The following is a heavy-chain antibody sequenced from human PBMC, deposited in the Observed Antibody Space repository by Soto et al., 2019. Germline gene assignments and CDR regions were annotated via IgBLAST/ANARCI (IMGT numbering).Heavy chain of an antibody. D-gene: IGHD1-26*01. Sequence: QVQLVQSGAEVKKPGASVKVSCKASGYTFTSYYMHWVRQAPGQGLEWMGIINPSGGSTSYAQKFQGRVTMTRDTSTSTVYMELSSLRSEGMAVYYCARAGPSGSYGVNYFDYWGQGTLVTVSS. CDR1: GYTFTSYY. J-gene: IGHJ4*02. CDR2: INPSGGST. CDR3: ARAGPSGSYGVNYFDY. V-gene: IGHV1-46*01.